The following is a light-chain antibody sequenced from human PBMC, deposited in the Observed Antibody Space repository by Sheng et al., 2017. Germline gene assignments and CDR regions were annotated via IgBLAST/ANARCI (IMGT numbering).Light chain of an antibody. CDR2: GNS. V-gene: IGLV1-40*01. Sequence: QSVLTQPPSVSGAPGQRVTISCTGNSSNIGAGYDVHWYQHLPGTAPKLLIYGNSNGPSGVPDRFSGSKSGTSASLAITGLQAEDEADYYCQSYDSSLSGWVFGGGTKLTVL. CDR3: QSYDSSLSGWV. J-gene: IGLJ2*01. CDR1: SSNIGAGYD.